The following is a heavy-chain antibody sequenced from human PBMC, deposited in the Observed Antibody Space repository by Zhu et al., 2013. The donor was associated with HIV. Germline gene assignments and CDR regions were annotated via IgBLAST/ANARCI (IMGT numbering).Heavy chain of an antibody. CDR2: INPNNGAT. V-gene: IGHV1-2*02. Sequence: QVQLVQSGADVRKPGASLKVSCKASGYTFTAYYLHWVRQAPGQGLEWMGWINPNNGATEYAPNFQGRVTMTRDTSISTAYMDLIRLTSDDTAAYYCASSIAAGGVGWDYHYMDVWGKGATVTVSS. CDR1: GYTFTAYY. J-gene: IGHJ6*03. D-gene: IGHD6-13*01. CDR3: ASSIAAGGVGWDYHYMDV.